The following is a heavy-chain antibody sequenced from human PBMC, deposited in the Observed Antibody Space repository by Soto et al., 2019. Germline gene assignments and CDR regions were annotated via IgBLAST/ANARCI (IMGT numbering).Heavy chain of an antibody. CDR1: GGSISSGGYY. CDR3: ARGGVDCGGDCYSVWFDP. CDR2: IYYSGST. Sequence: QVQLQESGPGLVKPSQTLSLTCTVSGGSISSGGYYWSWIRQHPGKGLERIGYIYYSGSTYYNPYLKSRVTISVDTSKNQFSLKLSSVTAADTAVYYCARGGVDCGGDCYSVWFDPWGQGTLVTVSS. D-gene: IGHD2-21*02. V-gene: IGHV4-31*03. J-gene: IGHJ5*02.